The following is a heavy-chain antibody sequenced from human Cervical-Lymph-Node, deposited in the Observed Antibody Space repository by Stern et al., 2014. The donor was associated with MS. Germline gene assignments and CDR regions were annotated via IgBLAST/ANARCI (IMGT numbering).Heavy chain of an antibody. Sequence: QVQLVQSGAEVKKPGASVKVSCKASGYTFTRYGISWVRQAPGPGLERMGWISGFYGDTNYVEKFQGRVTMTTDTSTSTAYLELRSLRSDDTAVYYCARDPHIAVAGTGGGFDPWGQGTLVTVSS. CDR2: ISGFYGDT. V-gene: IGHV1-18*01. D-gene: IGHD6-19*01. CDR3: ARDPHIAVAGTGGGFDP. CDR1: GYTFTRYG. J-gene: IGHJ5*02.